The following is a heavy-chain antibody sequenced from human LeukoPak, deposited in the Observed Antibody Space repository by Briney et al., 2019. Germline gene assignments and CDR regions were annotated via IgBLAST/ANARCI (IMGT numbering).Heavy chain of an antibody. CDR3: ARGLSGSPVGFDY. D-gene: IGHD1-26*01. V-gene: IGHV1-2*06. CDR2: IDPNSGVR. CDR1: KYTFSAYY. J-gene: IGHJ4*02. Sequence: ASVKVSRKASKYTFSAYYVHWVRQAPGQGLEWMGRIDPNSGVRNYPQKFQGRVTMTRDTSISTAYMELSRLRSDDTAVYYCARGLSGSPVGFDYWGREPWSPSPQ.